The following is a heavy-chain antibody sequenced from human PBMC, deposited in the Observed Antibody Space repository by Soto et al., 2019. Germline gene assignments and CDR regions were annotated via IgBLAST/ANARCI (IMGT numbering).Heavy chain of an antibody. CDR1: GFTFSSYS. CDR2: ISSSSSYI. D-gene: IGHD6-6*01. J-gene: IGHJ6*02. Sequence: GGSLRLSXAASGFTFSSYSMNWVRQAPGKGLEWVSSISSSSSYIYYADSVKGRFTISRDNAKNSLYLQMNSLRAEDTAVYYCARDYSSSGGMDVWGQGTTVTVSS. V-gene: IGHV3-21*01. CDR3: ARDYSSSGGMDV.